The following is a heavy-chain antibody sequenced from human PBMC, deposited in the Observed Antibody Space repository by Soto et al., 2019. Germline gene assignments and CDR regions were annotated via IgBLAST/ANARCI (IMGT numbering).Heavy chain of an antibody. J-gene: IGHJ5*02. CDR1: GGTFSSYA. D-gene: IGHD5-12*01. CDR3: AREPLAVATRDNWFDP. V-gene: IGHV1-69*13. CDR2: IIPIFGTA. Sequence: ASVKVSCKASGGTFSSYAISWVRQAPGQGLGWMGGIIPIFGTANYAQKFQGRVTITADESTSTAYMELSSLRSEDTAVYYCAREPLAVATRDNWFDPWGQGTLVTVSS.